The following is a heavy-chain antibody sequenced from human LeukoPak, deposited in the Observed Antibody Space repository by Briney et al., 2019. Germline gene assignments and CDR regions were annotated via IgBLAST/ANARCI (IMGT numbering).Heavy chain of an antibody. J-gene: IGHJ4*02. CDR1: GYTFTSYG. CDR3: ARSESDIVVVPAAMNY. V-gene: IGHV1-18*01. D-gene: IGHD2-2*01. Sequence: ASVKVSCKASGYTFTSYGISWVRQAPGPGLEWMGWISAYNGNTNYAQKLQGRVTMTTDTSTSTAYMEPRSLRSDDTAVYYCARSESDIVVVPAAMNYWGQGTLATVSS. CDR2: ISAYNGNT.